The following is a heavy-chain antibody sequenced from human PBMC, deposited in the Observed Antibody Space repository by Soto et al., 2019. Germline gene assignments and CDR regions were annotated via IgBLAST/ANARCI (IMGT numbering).Heavy chain of an antibody. CDR1: GGSFSGYY. Sequence: QVQLQQWGAGLLKPSETLSLTCAVYGGSFSGYYWSWIRQPPGKGVEWIGEIKHGGSTNYNPSLKSRVTISVDTSKNQFSLKLSSVTAADTAVYYCARITMVRGRQDYWGQGTLVTVSS. CDR3: ARITMVRGRQDY. D-gene: IGHD3-10*01. J-gene: IGHJ4*02. CDR2: IKHGGST. V-gene: IGHV4-34*01.